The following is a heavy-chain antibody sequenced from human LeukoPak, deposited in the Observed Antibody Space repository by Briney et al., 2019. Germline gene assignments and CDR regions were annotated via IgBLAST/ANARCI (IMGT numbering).Heavy chain of an antibody. J-gene: IGHJ5*02. CDR1: GFTVSSNY. CDR3: ARVRSGYCSGGSCYNWFDP. CDR2: IYSGGST. V-gene: IGHV3-66*02. D-gene: IGHD2-15*01. Sequence: GGSLRLSCAASGFTVSSNYMSWVRQAPGKGLEWVSVIYSGGSTYYAGSVKGRFTISRDNSKSTLYLQMNSLRAEDTAVYYCARVRSGYCSGGSCYNWFDPWGQGTLVTVSS.